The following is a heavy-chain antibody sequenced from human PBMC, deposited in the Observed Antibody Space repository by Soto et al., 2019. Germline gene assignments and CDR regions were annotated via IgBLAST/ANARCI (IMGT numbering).Heavy chain of an antibody. J-gene: IGHJ4*02. Sequence: QVQLQESGPGLVKPSETLSLTCTVSGGSISSYYWSWIRQPPGKGLEWIGYIYYSGSTNYNPSRKCRVTISVDTSKNQFSLKLSSVTAADKDVYYCAREEMATMHIDYWGQGTLVTVSS. V-gene: IGHV4-59*01. CDR3: AREEMATMHIDY. CDR2: IYYSGST. CDR1: GGSISSYY. D-gene: IGHD5-12*01.